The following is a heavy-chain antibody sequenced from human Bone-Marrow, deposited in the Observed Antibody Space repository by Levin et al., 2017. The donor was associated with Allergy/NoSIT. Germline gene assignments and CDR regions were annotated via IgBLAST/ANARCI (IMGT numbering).Heavy chain of an antibody. CDR2: IVVGSGNT. J-gene: IGHJ4*02. V-gene: IGHV1-58*02. CDR3: AAADRGTTGTRFDY. D-gene: IGHD1-1*01. Sequence: RGESLKISCKASGFTFTSSAMQWVRQARGQRLEWIGWIVVGSGNTNYAQKFQERVTITRDMSTSTAYMELSSLRSEDTAVYYCAAADRGTTGTRFDYWGQGTLVTVSS. CDR1: GFTFTSSA.